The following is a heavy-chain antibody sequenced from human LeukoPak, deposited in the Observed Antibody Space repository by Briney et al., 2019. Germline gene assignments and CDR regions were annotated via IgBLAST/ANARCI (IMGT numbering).Heavy chain of an antibody. CDR3: ARERSGYDSDYMDV. D-gene: IGHD5-12*01. CDR1: GGSISSGSYY. V-gene: IGHV4-61*02. Sequence: PSQTLSLTCTVSGGSISSGSYYWSWIRQPAGKGLEWIGRIYTSGSTNYNPSLKSRVTISVDTSKNQFSLKLSSVTAADTAVYYCARERSGYDSDYMDVWGKGTTVTVSS. J-gene: IGHJ6*03. CDR2: IYTSGST.